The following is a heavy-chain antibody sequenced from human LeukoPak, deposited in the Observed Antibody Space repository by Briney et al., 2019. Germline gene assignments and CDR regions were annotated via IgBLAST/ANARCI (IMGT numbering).Heavy chain of an antibody. CDR1: GFTFSNVW. D-gene: IGHD4-23*01. CDR2: IKSKTDGGTT. J-gene: IGHJ4*02. Sequence: GGSLRLSCAASGFTFSNVWMSWVRQAPGKGLEWVGRIKSKTDGGTTDYAAPVKGRFTISRDDSKNTLYLQMNSLKTEDTAVYYCTTPTTVVNMGDYWGQGTLVTVSS. V-gene: IGHV3-15*01. CDR3: TTPTTVVNMGDY.